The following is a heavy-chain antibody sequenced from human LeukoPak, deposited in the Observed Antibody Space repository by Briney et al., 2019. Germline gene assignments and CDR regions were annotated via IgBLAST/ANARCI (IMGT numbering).Heavy chain of an antibody. Sequence: PSQTLSLTCTVSGGSISSGDYYWSWIRQPPGKGLEWIGYIYYSGSTYYNPSLKSRVTISVDTSKNQFSLKLISLTAADTAVYYCERDGAATVAGYAFDIWGQGTMVTVSS. CDR3: ERDGAATVAGYAFDI. V-gene: IGHV4-30-4*01. D-gene: IGHD6-19*01. CDR1: GGSISSGDYY. J-gene: IGHJ3*02. CDR2: IYYSGST.